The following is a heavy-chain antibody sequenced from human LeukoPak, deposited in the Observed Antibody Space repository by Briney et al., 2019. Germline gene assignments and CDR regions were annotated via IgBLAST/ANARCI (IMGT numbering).Heavy chain of an antibody. J-gene: IGHJ4*02. CDR3: AIDVTGAAPYDI. CDR2: IIPILGIA. Sequence: ASVKVSCKASGGTFSSYAISWVRQAPGQGLEWMGRIIPILGIANYAQKFQGRVTITADKSTSTAYMELSSLRSEDTAVYYCAIDVTGAAPYDIWGQGTLVTVSS. D-gene: IGHD2-21*02. V-gene: IGHV1-69*04. CDR1: GGTFSSYA.